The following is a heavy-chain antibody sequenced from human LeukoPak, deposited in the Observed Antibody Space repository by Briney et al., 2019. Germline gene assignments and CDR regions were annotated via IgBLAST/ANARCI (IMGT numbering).Heavy chain of an antibody. CDR3: ARDYYDSSGYSRDAFDI. V-gene: IGHV5-51*01. CDR2: MYPGDSDT. D-gene: IGHD3-22*01. CDR1: GYSFTSYW. Sequence: GESLKISCKGSGYSFTSYWIGWVRQMPGKGLEWMGIMYPGDSDTRHSPSFQGQVTISADKSISTAYLQWSSLKASDTAMYYCARDYYDSSGYSRDAFDIWGQGTMVTVSS. J-gene: IGHJ3*02.